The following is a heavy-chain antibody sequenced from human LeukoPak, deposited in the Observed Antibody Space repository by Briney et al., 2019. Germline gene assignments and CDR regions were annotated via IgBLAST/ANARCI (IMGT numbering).Heavy chain of an antibody. CDR3: ARSSGGWFGELLRYDY. V-gene: IGHV4-34*01. D-gene: IGHD3-10*01. CDR1: GGSFSGYY. Sequence: PSETLSLTCAVYGGSFSGYYWSWIRQPPGKGLELIGEINHSGSTNYNQSLKSRVTISVDTSKNQFSLKLSSVTAADTAVYYCARSSGGWFGELLRYDYWGQGTLVTVSS. J-gene: IGHJ4*02. CDR2: INHSGST.